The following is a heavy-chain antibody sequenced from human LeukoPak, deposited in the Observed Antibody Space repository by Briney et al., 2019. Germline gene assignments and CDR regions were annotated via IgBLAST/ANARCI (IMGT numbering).Heavy chain of an antibody. Sequence: GGSLRLSCAGSGFTFGGYGMHWFRQTPGKGLEWVAVIAYDGSRAFYADSVKGRFTISRDNSKNTMSVQMDDLRAEDRAVYYCTRYNNDHFDYWGQGTLVTVSS. J-gene: IGHJ4*02. CDR2: IAYDGSRA. V-gene: IGHV3-33*01. CDR1: GFTFGGYG. CDR3: TRYNNDHFDY. D-gene: IGHD1-14*01.